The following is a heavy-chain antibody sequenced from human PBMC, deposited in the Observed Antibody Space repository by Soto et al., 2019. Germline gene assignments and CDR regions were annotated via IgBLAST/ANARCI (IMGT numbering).Heavy chain of an antibody. CDR3: AKGSIVGATKDWFDP. J-gene: IGHJ5*02. CDR2: ISYDGSSK. V-gene: IGHV3-30*18. CDR1: GFTFSSYG. Sequence: LRLSCAASGFTFSSYGMYWVRQAPGKGLEWVAVISYDGSSKYYADSVKGRLTISRDNSENTLYLQMNSLRAEDTAVYYCAKGSIVGATKDWFDPWGQGTLVTVSS. D-gene: IGHD1-26*01.